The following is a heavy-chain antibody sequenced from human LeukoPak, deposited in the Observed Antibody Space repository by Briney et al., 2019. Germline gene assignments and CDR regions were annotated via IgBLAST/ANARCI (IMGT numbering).Heavy chain of an antibody. D-gene: IGHD4-17*01. CDR3: ARDPNGDYIGAFDM. V-gene: IGHV3-53*01. Sequence: GGSLRLSCAASGFTFSSNYMSWVRQAPGKGLEWVSVIYSGGSTYYADSVKGRFTISRDNSKNTLYLQMNSLRAEDTATYYCARDPNGDYIGAFDMWGQGTMVTVS. CDR1: GFTFSSNY. CDR2: IYSGGST. J-gene: IGHJ3*02.